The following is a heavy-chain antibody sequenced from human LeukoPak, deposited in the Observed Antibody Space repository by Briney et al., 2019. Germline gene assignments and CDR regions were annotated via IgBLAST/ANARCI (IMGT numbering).Heavy chain of an antibody. CDR2: IWYDGKNK. CDR1: GFTFSSYG. J-gene: IGHJ4*02. CDR3: ARAPPYCSGGACYFDS. V-gene: IGHV3-33*01. D-gene: IGHD2-15*01. Sequence: PGRSLRLSCAASGFTFSSYGMHWVRQAPGKGLEGVAVIWYDGKNKYYADSVKGRFTISRDNSKNTLFLQMNSLRADDTAVYYCARAPPYCSGGACYFDSWGQGTLVTVTS.